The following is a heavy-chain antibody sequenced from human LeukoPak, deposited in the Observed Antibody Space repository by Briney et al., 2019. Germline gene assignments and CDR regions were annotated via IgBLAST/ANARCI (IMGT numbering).Heavy chain of an antibody. Sequence: ASVKVSCKASGYTFISYYMHWVRQAPGQGLEWMGIINPSGGSTSYAPKFQGRATMTRDTSTSTVYMELSSLRSEDTAVYYCASTSSGQEAIQHWGQGTLVTVSS. CDR3: ASTSSGQEAIQH. D-gene: IGHD6-19*01. J-gene: IGHJ1*01. V-gene: IGHV1-46*01. CDR1: GYTFISYY. CDR2: INPSGGST.